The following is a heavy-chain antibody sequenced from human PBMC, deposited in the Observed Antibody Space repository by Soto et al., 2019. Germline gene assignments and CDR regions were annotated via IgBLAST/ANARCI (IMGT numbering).Heavy chain of an antibody. Sequence: GGSLRLSCAASGFTFDDYAMHWVRQAPGKGLEWVSGISWNSGSIGYADSVKGRFTISRDNAKNSLYLQMNSLRAEDTALYYCAKDSPAAAGKPTSFDYWGQGTLVTVSS. D-gene: IGHD6-13*01. CDR1: GFTFDDYA. V-gene: IGHV3-9*01. J-gene: IGHJ4*02. CDR2: ISWNSGSI. CDR3: AKDSPAAAGKPTSFDY.